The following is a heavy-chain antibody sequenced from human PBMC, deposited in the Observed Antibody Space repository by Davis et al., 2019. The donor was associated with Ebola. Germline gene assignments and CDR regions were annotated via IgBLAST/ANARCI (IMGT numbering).Heavy chain of an antibody. V-gene: IGHV1-18*01. J-gene: IGHJ4*02. Sequence: AASVKVSCKASGGTFRSNAINWVRQAPGQGLEWVGWISGYDGDTNIAQNVQGRVTMTTDTSTSTAYMEVGILRSDDTAVYYCARAQFPTTSDHWGQGTLVTVSS. D-gene: IGHD1-1*01. CDR2: ISGYDGDT. CDR1: GGTFRSNA. CDR3: ARAQFPTTSDH.